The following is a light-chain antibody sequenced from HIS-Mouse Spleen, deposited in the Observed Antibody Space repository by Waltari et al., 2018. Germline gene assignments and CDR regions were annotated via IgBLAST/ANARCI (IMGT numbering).Light chain of an antibody. CDR2: WAS. V-gene: IGKV4-1*01. CDR1: QSVLYSSNNKNY. J-gene: IGKJ3*01. Sequence: DIVMTQSPDSLAVSLGERATINCKSSQSVLYSSNNKNYLAWYQQKPGQPPQLLIYWASTRESGVPGRFSGSGSWTDFTLTISSLQAEDVAVYYCQQYYSTPFTFGPGTKVDIK. CDR3: QQYYSTPFT.